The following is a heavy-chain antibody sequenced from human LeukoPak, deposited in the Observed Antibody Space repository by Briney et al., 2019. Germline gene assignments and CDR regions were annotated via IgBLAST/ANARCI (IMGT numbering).Heavy chain of an antibody. D-gene: IGHD3-22*01. CDR2: IYYSGST. CDR3: AREGEIQYYYDSRGDDAFDI. CDR1: GGSISSGGYY. V-gene: IGHV4-31*03. J-gene: IGHJ3*02. Sequence: SQTLSLTCTVSGGSISSGGYYWSWIRQHPGKGLEWIGYIYYSGSTYYNPSLKSRVTISVDTSKNQFSLKLSSVTAADTAVYYCAREGEIQYYYDSRGDDAFDIWGQGTMVTVSS.